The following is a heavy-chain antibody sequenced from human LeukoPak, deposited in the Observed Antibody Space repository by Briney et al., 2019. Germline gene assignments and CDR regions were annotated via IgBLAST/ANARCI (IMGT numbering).Heavy chain of an antibody. CDR3: ARQYSSSWFSFGY. Sequence: SETLSLTCAVYGGSFSGYYWSWIRQPPGKGLEWIGEINHSGSTNYNPSLKSRVTISVDTSKNQFSLKLSSVTAADTAVYYCARQYSSSWFSFGYWGQGTLVTVSS. J-gene: IGHJ4*02. V-gene: IGHV4-34*01. D-gene: IGHD6-13*01. CDR2: INHSGST. CDR1: GGSFSGYY.